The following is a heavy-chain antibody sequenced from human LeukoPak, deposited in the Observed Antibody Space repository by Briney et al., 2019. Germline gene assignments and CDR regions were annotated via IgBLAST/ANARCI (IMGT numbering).Heavy chain of an antibody. CDR1: GGSFRGYY. V-gene: IGHV4-34*01. D-gene: IGHD3-22*01. Sequence: SETLSLTCAVYGGSFRGYYWSWIPQPPGKGLEWIGEINHSGSTNYNPSLRSRVTISVDTSKNQFSLKLSSVTAADTAVYYCARSEDSSGYYSLSHDYWGQGTLVTVSS. CDR3: ARSEDSSGYYSLSHDY. J-gene: IGHJ4*02. CDR2: INHSGST.